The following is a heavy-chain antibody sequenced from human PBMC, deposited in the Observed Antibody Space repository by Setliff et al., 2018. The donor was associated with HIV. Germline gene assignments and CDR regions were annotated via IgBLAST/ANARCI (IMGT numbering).Heavy chain of an antibody. CDR3: ARRDCSGGSCYMGY. V-gene: IGHV3-30*02. CDR2: IRYDGDNQ. D-gene: IGHD2-15*01. CDR1: RFTFSNYG. Sequence: PGGSLRLSCAASRFTFSNYGMYWVRQAPGKGLKWVAFIRYDGDNQYYADSVRGRFTISRDNAKNSLYLQMNSLRAEDTAVYYCARRDCSGGSCYMGYWDQGTLVTVSS. J-gene: IGHJ4*02.